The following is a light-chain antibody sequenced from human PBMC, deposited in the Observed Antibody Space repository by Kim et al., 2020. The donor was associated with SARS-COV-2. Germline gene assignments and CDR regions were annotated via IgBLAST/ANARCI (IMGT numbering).Light chain of an antibody. CDR1: QGIGNW. CDR2: DAS. V-gene: IGKV1-5*01. CDR3: QEYNGDSYT. J-gene: IGKJ2*01. Sequence: SAFVGDRVTITCRASQGIGNWLAWYQQIPGKAPKLLIYDASLLESGVPSRFSGSGSGTEFTLTISSLQPDDFATYFCQEYNGDSYTFGQGTKLEI.